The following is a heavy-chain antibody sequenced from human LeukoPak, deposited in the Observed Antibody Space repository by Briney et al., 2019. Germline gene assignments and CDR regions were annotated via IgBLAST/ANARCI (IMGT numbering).Heavy chain of an antibody. CDR2: IYTSGST. D-gene: IGHD3-22*01. CDR3: TREGDYDNPPY. V-gene: IGHV4-4*07. J-gene: IGHJ4*02. CDR1: GGSISSYY. Sequence: SETLSLTCTVSGGSISSYYWSWIRQPAGKGLEWIGRIYTSGSTNYNPSLKSRVTISVDTSKNQFSLKLSSVTAADTAMYYCTREGDYDNPPYWGQGTLVTVSS.